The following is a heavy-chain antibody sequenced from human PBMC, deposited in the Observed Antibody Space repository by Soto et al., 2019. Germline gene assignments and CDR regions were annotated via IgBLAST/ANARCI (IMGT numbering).Heavy chain of an antibody. J-gene: IGHJ5*02. CDR3: ARGIRSSSWYRWFDP. D-gene: IGHD6-13*01. V-gene: IGHV4-34*01. CDR2: INHSGST. Sequence: SETLSLTCAVYGGSFSGYYWSWIRQPPGKGLEWIGEINHSGSTNYNPSLKSRVTISVDTSKNQFSLKLSSVTAADTAVYYCARGIRSSSWYRWFDPWGQGTLVTVSS. CDR1: GGSFSGYY.